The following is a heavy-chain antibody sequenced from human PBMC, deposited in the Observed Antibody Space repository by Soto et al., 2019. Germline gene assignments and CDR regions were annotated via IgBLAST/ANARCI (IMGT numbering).Heavy chain of an antibody. V-gene: IGHV4-59*12. CDR3: ARERIVVVPAASILGFDP. D-gene: IGHD2-2*01. CDR1: GGSISSYY. Sequence: SETLSLTCTVSGGSISSYYWSWIRQPPGKGLEWIGYIYYSGSTNYNPSLKSPVTVSVDTSKNQFSLKLSSVTAADTAVYYCARERIVVVPAASILGFDPWGQGTLVTAPQ. CDR2: IYYSGST. J-gene: IGHJ5*02.